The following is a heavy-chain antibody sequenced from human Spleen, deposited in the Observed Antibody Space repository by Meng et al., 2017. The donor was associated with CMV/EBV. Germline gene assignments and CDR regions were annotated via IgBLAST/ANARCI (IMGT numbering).Heavy chain of an antibody. CDR2: ISSSSSYI. J-gene: IGHJ4*02. Sequence: GESLKISCAASGFTFSSYSMNWVRQAPGKGLEWVSSISSSSSYIYYADSVKGRFTISRDNAKNSLYLQMNSLRAEDTAVYYCARESVQPAASFDSWGQGTLVTVSS. V-gene: IGHV3-21*01. D-gene: IGHD2-2*01. CDR3: ARESVQPAASFDS. CDR1: GFTFSSYS.